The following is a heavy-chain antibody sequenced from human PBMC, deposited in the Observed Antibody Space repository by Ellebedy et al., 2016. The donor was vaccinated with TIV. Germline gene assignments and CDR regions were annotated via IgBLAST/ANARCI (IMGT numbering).Heavy chain of an antibody. CDR2: ITPNSGRT. J-gene: IGHJ5*02. CDR3: ARDKYTKEGFDP. V-gene: IGHV1-2*04. D-gene: IGHD2-8*01. Sequence: AASVKVSCKASGFSFTDYYIHWVRQAPGQGLEWMGWITPNSGRTKYAQKFQDWVTITRDTSISTAYMELTRLRSDDTAVYYCARDKYTKEGFDPWGQGTLVTVSS. CDR1: GFSFTDYY.